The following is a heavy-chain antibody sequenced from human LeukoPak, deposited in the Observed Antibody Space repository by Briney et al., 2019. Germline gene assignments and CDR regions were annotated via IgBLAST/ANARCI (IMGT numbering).Heavy chain of an antibody. CDR1: GFAFSRYW. CDR3: ARESAIVRVPFDN. V-gene: IGHV3-74*03. J-gene: IGHJ4*02. CDR2: INSDGSSS. Sequence: PGGSLRLSCAASGFAFSRYWMHWVRQTPGKGLVWVSRINSDGSSSTHADSVKGRFTISRDNAKTMLYLQLNSLRAEDTAVYYCARESAIVRVPFDNWGQGTLVTVSS. D-gene: IGHD1-26*01.